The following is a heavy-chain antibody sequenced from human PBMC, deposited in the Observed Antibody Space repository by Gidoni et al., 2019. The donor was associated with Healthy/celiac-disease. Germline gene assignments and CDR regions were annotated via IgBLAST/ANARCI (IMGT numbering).Heavy chain of an antibody. Sequence: EVHLLESGGGLVQPGGSLSLSFAASGFTFSSYAMRWVRPPPGKGLEWVSAISGSGGSTYYADSVKGRLTISRDNSKNTLYLQMNSLRAEETAVYYCAKAVPLYDFWSGYFDYYYYYGMDVWGQGTTVTVSS. CDR2: ISGSGGST. J-gene: IGHJ6*02. D-gene: IGHD3-3*01. CDR3: AKAVPLYDFWSGYFDYYYYYGMDV. V-gene: IGHV3-23*01. CDR1: GFTFSSYA.